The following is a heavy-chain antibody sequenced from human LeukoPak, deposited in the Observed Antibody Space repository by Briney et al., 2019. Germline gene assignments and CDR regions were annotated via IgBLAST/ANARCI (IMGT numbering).Heavy chain of an antibody. CDR1: GFTFSTYW. CDR3: AGGSGWMTDQ. J-gene: IGHJ4*02. V-gene: IGHV3-7*01. CDR2: IKGDESAR. Sequence: PGGSLRLSCAASGFTFSTYWMAWVRQAPGKGLEWVANIKGDESARHQADSVKGRFTISRDNTQNSVYLQMSSLRGEDTAVYYCAGGSGWMTDQWGQGTLVTVSS. D-gene: IGHD6-19*01.